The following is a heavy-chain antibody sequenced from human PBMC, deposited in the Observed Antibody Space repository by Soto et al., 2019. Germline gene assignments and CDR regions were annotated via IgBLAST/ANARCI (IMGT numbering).Heavy chain of an antibody. CDR3: ERDLSVGSSSMTYYYYGMDV. D-gene: IGHD6-6*01. CDR1: GGSISSGGYY. Sequence: SETLSLTCTVSGGSISSGGYYWSWIRQHPGKGLEWIGYIYYSGSTYYNPSLKSRVTISVDTSKNQFSLKLSSVTAADTAVYYCERDLSVGSSSMTYYYYGMDVWGQGTTVTVSS. CDR2: IYYSGST. J-gene: IGHJ6*02. V-gene: IGHV4-31*03.